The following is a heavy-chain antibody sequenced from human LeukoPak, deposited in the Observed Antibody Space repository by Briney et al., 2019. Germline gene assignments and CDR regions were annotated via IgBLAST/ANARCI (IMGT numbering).Heavy chain of an antibody. CDR3: ARGGYYGSGNDFRFDP. CDR2: IFYSGST. J-gene: IGHJ5*02. CDR1: SGSISTSIYY. D-gene: IGHD3-10*01. V-gene: IGHV4-39*07. Sequence: SETLSLTCTVSSGSISTSIYYWGWVRQPPGKALEWIGNIFYSGSTYYSPSLKSRVTISLDTSKNQFSLKLSSVTAADTAIYYCARGGYYGSGNDFRFDPWGQGTLVTVSS.